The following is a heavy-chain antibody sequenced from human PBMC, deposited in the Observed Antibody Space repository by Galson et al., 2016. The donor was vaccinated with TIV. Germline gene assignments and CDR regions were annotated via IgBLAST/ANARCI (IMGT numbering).Heavy chain of an antibody. D-gene: IGHD3-16*01. V-gene: IGHV1-46*03. Sequence: SVKVSCQASGYTFTSYYIHWVRQAAGQGLEWMGIIDPSNGGTTYAQKFQGRLTLTRATSTSTVYFELSSLTSEDTALYYCASPHSGSYDFDYWGQGTLVTVSS. J-gene: IGHJ4*02. CDR2: IDPSNGGT. CDR1: GYTFTSYY. CDR3: ASPHSGSYDFDY.